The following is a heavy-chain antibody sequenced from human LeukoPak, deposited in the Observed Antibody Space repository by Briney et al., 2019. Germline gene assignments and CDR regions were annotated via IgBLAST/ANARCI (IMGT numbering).Heavy chain of an antibody. Sequence: KPSETLSLTCTVSGGSISSYYWSWIRQPPGKGLEWIGYIYYSGSTNYNPSLKSRVTISVDTSKNQFSLKLSSVTAADTAVYYCARGYYYDSSAQSVAFDIWGQGTMVTVSS. CDR1: GGSISSYY. J-gene: IGHJ3*02. V-gene: IGHV4-59*12. D-gene: IGHD3-22*01. CDR3: ARGYYYDSSAQSVAFDI. CDR2: IYYSGST.